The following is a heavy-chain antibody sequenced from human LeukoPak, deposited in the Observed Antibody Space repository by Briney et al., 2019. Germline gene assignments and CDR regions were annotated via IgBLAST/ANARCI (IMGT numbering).Heavy chain of an antibody. V-gene: IGHV3-23*01. D-gene: IGHD1-20*01. CDR2: ISGSGRSGT. CDR1: GFTFSTYA. Sequence: GGSLRLSCVASGFTFSTYAMTWVRQAPGKGLEWVSVISGSGRSGTNYAASVKGRFTISRDNSKNTLYLQMNSLRVEDTAIYYCAKAPGGGNWNWGQGTLVTVSS. J-gene: IGHJ4*02. CDR3: AKAPGGGNWN.